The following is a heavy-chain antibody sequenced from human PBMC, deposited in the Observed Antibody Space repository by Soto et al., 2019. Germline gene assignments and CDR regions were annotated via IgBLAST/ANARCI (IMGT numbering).Heavy chain of an antibody. CDR3: ARVHSGWSSGHGFDV. CDR2: IYNSGRT. V-gene: IGHV4-59*02. D-gene: IGHD6-19*01. Sequence: TSETLSLTCTVSGASVSSYFWSWVRQPPGKGLEWIGYIYNSGRTNYNPSLKSRVTISLDTSDNDFSLRLTSLTAAYTAVYYCARVHSGWSSGHGFDVWSQGTTVTVSS. CDR1: GASVSSYF. J-gene: IGHJ6*02.